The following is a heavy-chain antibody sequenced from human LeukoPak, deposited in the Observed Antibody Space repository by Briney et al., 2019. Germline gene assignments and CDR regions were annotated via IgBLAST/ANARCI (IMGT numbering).Heavy chain of an antibody. CDR1: GYTFTSYD. J-gene: IGHJ4*02. D-gene: IGHD3-22*01. CDR3: AREGYGSSGYYLYYFDY. Sequence: ASVKVSCKASGYTFTSYDINWVRQATGQGLEWMGWMNPNSGNTGYAQKFQGRVTITRNTSISTAYMELSSLRSEDTAVYYCAREGYGSSGYYLYYFDYWGQGTLVTVSS. V-gene: IGHV1-8*03. CDR2: MNPNSGNT.